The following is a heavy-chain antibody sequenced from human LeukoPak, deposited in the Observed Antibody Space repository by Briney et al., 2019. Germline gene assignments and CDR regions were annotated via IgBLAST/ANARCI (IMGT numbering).Heavy chain of an antibody. J-gene: IGHJ6*02. V-gene: IGHV1-69*04. D-gene: IGHD2-2*02. CDR2: IIPIFGIA. CDR1: GGTFSSYA. CDR3: ARSYCSSTSCCTPSGYYYYGMDV. Sequence: ASVKVSCKASGGTFSSYAISWVRQAPGQGLEWMGRIIPIFGIANYAQKFQDRVTITADKSTSTAYMELSSLRSEDTAVYYCARSYCSSTSCCTPSGYYYYGMDVWGQGTTVTVSS.